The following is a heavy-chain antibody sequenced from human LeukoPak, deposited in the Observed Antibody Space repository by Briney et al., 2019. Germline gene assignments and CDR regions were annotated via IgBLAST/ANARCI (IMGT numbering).Heavy chain of an antibody. Sequence: PSETLPLTCTVSGGSISSSSYYWGWIRQPPGKGLEWIGSIYYSGSTYYNPSLKSRVTISVDTSKNQFSLKLSSVTAADTAVYYCARLKGAAAGTSRGQGTLVTVSS. CDR2: IYYSGST. CDR1: GGSISSSSYY. J-gene: IGHJ4*02. CDR3: ARLKGAAAGTS. V-gene: IGHV4-39*01. D-gene: IGHD6-13*01.